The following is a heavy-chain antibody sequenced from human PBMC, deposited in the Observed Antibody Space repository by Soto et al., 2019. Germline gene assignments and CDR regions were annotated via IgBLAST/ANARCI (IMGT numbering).Heavy chain of an antibody. Sequence: PGESLKISCKGSGYSFTSYWIGWVRQMPGKGLEWMGIIYPGDSDTRYSPSFQGQVTISADKSISTAYLQWSSLKASDTAMYYCARLLGYCSGGSCFGDYWGQGTLVTVSS. V-gene: IGHV5-51*01. CDR1: GYSFTSYW. CDR2: IYPGDSDT. J-gene: IGHJ4*02. D-gene: IGHD2-15*01. CDR3: ARLLGYCSGGSCFGDY.